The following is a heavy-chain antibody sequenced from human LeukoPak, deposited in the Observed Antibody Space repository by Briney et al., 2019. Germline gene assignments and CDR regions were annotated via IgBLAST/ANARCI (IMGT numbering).Heavy chain of an antibody. CDR2: IYYSGST. CDR1: GGSISSSSYY. J-gene: IGHJ4*02. V-gene: IGHV4-39*07. CDR3: ARELDDLRD. D-gene: IGHD3-3*01. Sequence: SETLSLTCTVSGGSISSSSYYWGWIRQPPGKGLEWIGSIYYSGSTYYNPSLKSRVTISVDTSKNQFSLKLSSVTAADTAVYYCARELDDLRDWGQGTLVTVSS.